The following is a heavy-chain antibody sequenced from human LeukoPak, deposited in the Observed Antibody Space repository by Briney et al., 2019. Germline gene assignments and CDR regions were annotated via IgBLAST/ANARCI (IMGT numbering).Heavy chain of an antibody. D-gene: IGHD1-14*01. CDR3: ARSPEVDWFDP. V-gene: IGHV4-59*01. J-gene: IGHJ5*02. Sequence: PSETLSLTCTVSGGSISSYYWSWIRQPPGKGLEWIGYIYYSGSTNYSPSLKSRVTISVDTSKNQFSLKLSSVTAADTAVYYCARSPEVDWFDPWGQGTLVTVSS. CDR1: GGSISSYY. CDR2: IYYSGST.